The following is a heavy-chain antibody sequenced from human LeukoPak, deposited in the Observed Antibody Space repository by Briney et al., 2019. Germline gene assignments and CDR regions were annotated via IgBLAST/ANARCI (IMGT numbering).Heavy chain of an antibody. D-gene: IGHD2-2*01. Sequence: GASVKVSCKASGYTFTSYYMHWVRQAPGQGLEWMGWINPNSGGTNYAQKFQGRVTMTRDTSISTAYMELSRLRSDDTAVYYCARDSEPAAAPSYMDVWGKGTTVTVSS. V-gene: IGHV1-2*02. CDR3: ARDSEPAAAPSYMDV. J-gene: IGHJ6*03. CDR2: INPNSGGT. CDR1: GYTFTSYY.